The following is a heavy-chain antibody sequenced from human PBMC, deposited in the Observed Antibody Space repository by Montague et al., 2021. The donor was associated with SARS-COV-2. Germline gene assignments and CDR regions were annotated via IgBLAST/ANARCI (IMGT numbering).Heavy chain of an antibody. D-gene: IGHD1-26*01. CDR2: ISTIGGSR. V-gene: IGHV3-64*02. J-gene: IGHJ4*02. CDR1: GFSFSTYA. CDR3: ARGGAYPHYFFDS. Sequence: SLRLSCAASGFSFSTYAMHWVRQAPGKGLEYVSGISTIGGSRYYTDSVKGRFTISRDNSKNMVFLQMDSLRSEDMAVYYCARGGAYPHYFFDSWGQGALVTVSS.